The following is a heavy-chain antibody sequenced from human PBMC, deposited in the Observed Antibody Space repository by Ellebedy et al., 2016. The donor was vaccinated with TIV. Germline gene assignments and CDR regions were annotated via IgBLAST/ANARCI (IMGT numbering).Heavy chain of an antibody. V-gene: IGHV4-59*01. D-gene: IGHD6-19*01. J-gene: IGHJ5*02. CDR1: SGSISGYY. CDR3: ARSKKGDSSGWYFWFDP. Sequence: SETLSLTXTVSSGSISGYYWNWIRQPPGKGLEWIGYMYDSEHIDYSPSLRSRVTLSIDTSKNQFSLKLSSVTAADTAVYYCARSKKGDSSGWYFWFDPWGQGTLVTVSS. CDR2: MYDSEHI.